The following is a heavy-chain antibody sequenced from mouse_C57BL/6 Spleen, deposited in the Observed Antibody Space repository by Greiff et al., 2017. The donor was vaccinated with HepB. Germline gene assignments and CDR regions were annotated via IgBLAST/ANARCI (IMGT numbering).Heavy chain of an antibody. V-gene: IGHV1-22*01. D-gene: IGHD1-1*01. Sequence: VQLQQSGPELVKPGASVKMSCKASGYTFTDYNMHWVKQSHGKSLEWIGYINPNNGGTSYNQKFKGKATLTVNKSSSTAYMELRSLTSEDSGVYYCARKGITTVFDYWGQGTTLTVSS. CDR1: GYTFTDYN. J-gene: IGHJ2*01. CDR3: ARKGITTVFDY. CDR2: INPNNGGT.